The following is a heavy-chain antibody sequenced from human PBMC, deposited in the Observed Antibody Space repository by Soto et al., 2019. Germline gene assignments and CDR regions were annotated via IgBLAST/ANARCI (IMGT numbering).Heavy chain of an antibody. J-gene: IGHJ4*02. V-gene: IGHV4-59*01. CDR2: IYYSGST. CDR1: NSSISSYY. D-gene: IGHD3-22*01. CDR3: ARSPGYYDSSGYLV. Sequence: SETLSLTCTVTNSSISSYYWSWIRQPQGKGLEWIGYIYYSGSTNYNPSLKSRVTISVDTSKNQFSLKLSSVTAADTAVYYCARSPGYYDSSGYLVWGQGTLVTVS.